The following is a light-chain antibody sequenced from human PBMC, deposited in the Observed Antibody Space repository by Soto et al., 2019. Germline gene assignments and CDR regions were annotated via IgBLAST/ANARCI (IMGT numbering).Light chain of an antibody. CDR3: SSYTSSRSYV. CDR1: NSDVGGYNY. V-gene: IGLV2-14*01. J-gene: IGLJ1*01. CDR2: DVS. Sequence: QSGLTQPASLSGTPGQSITISYTGNNSDVGGYNYVSWYQQHPGKAPKRMIYDVSNRPSGVSNRFSGSKSGNTASLTISGLQAEDEADYYCSSYTSSRSYVFGSGTKVTVL.